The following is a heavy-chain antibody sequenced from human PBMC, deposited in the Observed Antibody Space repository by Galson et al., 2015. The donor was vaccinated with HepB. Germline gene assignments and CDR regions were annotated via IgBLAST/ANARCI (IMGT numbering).Heavy chain of an antibody. V-gene: IGHV2-70*11. D-gene: IGHD5-12*01. J-gene: IGHJ4*02. Sequence: PALVKPTQTLTLTCAFSGFSLTTSGLSVSWIRQPPGKALEWLARIDWDDARYYSPSLKTRLAISRDTSKNQVVLSMTNMDPADTATYYCARITYSGYALYFDHWGQGALVTVSS. CDR3: ARITYSGYALYFDH. CDR2: IDWDDAR. CDR1: GFSLTTSGLS.